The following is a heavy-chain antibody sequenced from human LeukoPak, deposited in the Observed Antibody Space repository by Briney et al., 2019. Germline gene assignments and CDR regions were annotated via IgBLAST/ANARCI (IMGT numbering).Heavy chain of an antibody. J-gene: IGHJ5*02. CDR2: ISSSGSTI. D-gene: IGHD6-19*01. CDR1: GFTFSSYE. V-gene: IGHV3-48*03. Sequence: GGSLRLSCAASGFTFSSYEMNRVRQAPGKGLEWVSYISSSGSTIYYADSVKGRFTISRDNAKNSLYLQMNSLRAEDTAVYYCARVDSSGWYWFDPWGQGTLVTVSS. CDR3: ARVDSSGWYWFDP.